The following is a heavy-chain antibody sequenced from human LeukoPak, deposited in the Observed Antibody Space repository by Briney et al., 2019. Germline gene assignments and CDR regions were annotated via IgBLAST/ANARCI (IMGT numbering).Heavy chain of an antibody. V-gene: IGHV1-2*06. Sequence: GASVKVSCKASGYTFTGYYMHWVRQAPGQGLEWMGRINPNSGGTNYAQKFQGRVTMTRDTSISTAYMELSRLRSDDTAVYYCARLDAGYYDSSGHYDYWGQGTLVTVSP. CDR3: ARLDAGYYDSSGHYDY. CDR1: GYTFTGYY. D-gene: IGHD3-22*01. CDR2: INPNSGGT. J-gene: IGHJ4*02.